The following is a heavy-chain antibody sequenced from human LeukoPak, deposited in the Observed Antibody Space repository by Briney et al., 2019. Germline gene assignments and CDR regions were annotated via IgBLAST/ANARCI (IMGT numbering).Heavy chain of an antibody. D-gene: IGHD2-2*01. Sequence: PSQTLSLTCTVSGGSISSGTYYWNWIRQPAGKGLEWIGRTYTSGITNYDPSLKSRVTISVDTSKNQFSLKLSSVTAADTAVYYCARGVPAASDSFDIWGQGTMVTVSS. CDR1: GGSISSGTYY. CDR3: ARGVPAASDSFDI. V-gene: IGHV4-61*02. J-gene: IGHJ3*02. CDR2: TYTSGIT.